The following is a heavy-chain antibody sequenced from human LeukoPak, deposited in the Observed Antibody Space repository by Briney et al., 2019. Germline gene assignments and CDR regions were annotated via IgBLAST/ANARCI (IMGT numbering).Heavy chain of an antibody. CDR1: GYTFTSYD. J-gene: IGHJ4*02. D-gene: IGHD4-17*01. V-gene: IGHV1-8*01. CDR2: MNPNSGNT. CDR3: ARPRMGDYGRFDY. Sequence: GASVKVSCKASGYTFTSYDINWVRQATGQGLEWMGWMNPNSGNTGYAQKFQGRVTMTRNTSISTAYMEPSSLRSEDTAVYYCARPRMGDYGRFDYWGQGTLVTVSS.